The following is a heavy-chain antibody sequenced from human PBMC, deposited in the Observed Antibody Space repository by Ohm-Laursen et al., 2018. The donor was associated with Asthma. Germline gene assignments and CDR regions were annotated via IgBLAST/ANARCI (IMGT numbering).Heavy chain of an antibody. D-gene: IGHD1-26*01. CDR3: ARSRRGGTYPLYYGMDV. CDR2: MYNSGST. J-gene: IGHJ6*02. Sequence: GTLSLTCSVSGAAVSSYSVYWSWIRQPPGKGLEWLGYMYNSGSTAYSPSLKSRITISVDTSKNHFSLRLISATAADTAVYYCARSRRGGTYPLYYGMDVWGQGTTVTVTS. CDR1: GAAVSSYSVY. V-gene: IGHV4-61*03.